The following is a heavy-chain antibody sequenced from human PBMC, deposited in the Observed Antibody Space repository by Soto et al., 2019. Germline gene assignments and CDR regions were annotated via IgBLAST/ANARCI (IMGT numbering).Heavy chain of an antibody. J-gene: IGHJ3*02. CDR3: AREDVVRAFDI. CDR1: GGSISSYY. D-gene: IGHD2-21*01. CDR2: IYYSGST. Sequence: SETLSLTCTVSGGSISSYYWSWIRQPPGKGLEWIGYIYYSGSTNYNPSLKSRVTISVDASKNQFSLKLSSVTAADTAVYYCAREDVVRAFDIWGQGTMVTVSS. V-gene: IGHV4-59*01.